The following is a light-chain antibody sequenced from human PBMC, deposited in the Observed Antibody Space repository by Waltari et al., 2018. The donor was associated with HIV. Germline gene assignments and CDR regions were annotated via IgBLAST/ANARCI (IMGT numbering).Light chain of an antibody. CDR2: DNN. CDR3: QSYDSSLSASV. J-gene: IGLJ3*02. CDR1: TPNIGADYA. V-gene: IGLV1-40*01. Sequence: QSVLTQPPSVSGAPGQRVTVSCPGNTPNIGADYAIHWYQQVPGTAPKVVIYDNNNRPSGVPDRFSGSKSGASASLIIAGLQAEDEANYFCQSYDSSLSASVFGGGTKLTVL.